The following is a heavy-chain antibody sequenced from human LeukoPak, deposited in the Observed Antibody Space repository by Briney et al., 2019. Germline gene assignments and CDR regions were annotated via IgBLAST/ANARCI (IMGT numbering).Heavy chain of an antibody. D-gene: IGHD3-22*01. CDR2: ISSNGGST. V-gene: IGHV3-64*01. Sequence: GGSLRLSCAASGFTFSSYAMHWVRQAPGKGLEYVSAISSNGGSTYYANSVKGRFTISRDNSKNTLYLQMNSLRAEDTAVYYCAKDFGVYYDRYNFDYWGQETLVTVSS. CDR1: GFTFSSYA. J-gene: IGHJ4*02. CDR3: AKDFGVYYDRYNFDY.